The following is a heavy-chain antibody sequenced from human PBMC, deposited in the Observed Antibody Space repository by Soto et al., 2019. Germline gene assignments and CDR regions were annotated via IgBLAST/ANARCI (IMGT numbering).Heavy chain of an antibody. J-gene: IGHJ4*02. D-gene: IGHD5-12*01. Sequence: SETLSLTCTVSGGSISSSSYYWGWIRQPPGKGLEWIGSIYYSGSTNYNPSLKSRVTISVDTSKNQFSLKLSSVTAADTAVYYCARAAEKYSGYDYFDYWGQGTLVTVSS. CDR3: ARAAEKYSGYDYFDY. CDR1: GGSISSSSYY. V-gene: IGHV4-39*07. CDR2: IYYSGST.